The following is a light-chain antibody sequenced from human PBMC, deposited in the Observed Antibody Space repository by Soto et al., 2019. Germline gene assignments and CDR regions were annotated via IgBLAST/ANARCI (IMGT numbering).Light chain of an antibody. Sequence: EIVLTQSPGTLSLSPGERATLSCRASQSVSSSYLAWYQQKPGQAPRLLIYGASSRATGIPDRFSGSGSGTDFTLTISRLEPDDFAVYYCQQYGSSPPTTFGQGTKVEIK. CDR3: QQYGSSPPTT. J-gene: IGKJ1*01. CDR2: GAS. CDR1: QSVSSSY. V-gene: IGKV3-20*01.